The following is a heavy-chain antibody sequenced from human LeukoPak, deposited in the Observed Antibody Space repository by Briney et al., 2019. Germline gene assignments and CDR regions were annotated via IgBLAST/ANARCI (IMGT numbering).Heavy chain of an antibody. CDR3: AKDGGIPPPKDIVLMVCARNY. J-gene: IGHJ4*02. CDR2: ISGSGGST. D-gene: IGHD2-8*01. CDR1: GFTFSSYA. V-gene: IGHV3-23*01. Sequence: GGSLRLSCAASGFTFSSYAMSWVRQAPGKGLEWVSAISGSGGSTYYADSVKGRFTISRDNSKNTLYLQMNSLRAEDTAVYYCAKDGGIPPPKDIVLMVCARNYWGQGTLVTVSS.